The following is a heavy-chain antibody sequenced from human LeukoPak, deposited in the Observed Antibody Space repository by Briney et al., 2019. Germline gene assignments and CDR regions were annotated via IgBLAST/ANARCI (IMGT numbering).Heavy chain of an antibody. CDR2: ISGSGGSI. CDR3: AKDGQGYSSSWYYY. Sequence: GSLRLSCAASGFTFSSYAMSWVRQAPGKGLEWVSAISGSGGSIYYADSVKGRFTISRDNSKNTLYLQMNSLRAEDTAVYYCAKDGQGYSSSWYYYWGQGTLVTVSS. D-gene: IGHD6-13*01. V-gene: IGHV3-23*01. J-gene: IGHJ4*02. CDR1: GFTFSSYA.